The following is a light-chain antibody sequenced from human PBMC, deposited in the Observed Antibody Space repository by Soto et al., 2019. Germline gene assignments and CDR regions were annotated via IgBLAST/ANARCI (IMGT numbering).Light chain of an antibody. V-gene: IGKV1-5*03. Sequence: DIQMTQSPSTLSASVGDKVTNTCRTSQSMSSWLAWYQQEPGKAPKLLIYKASILESGVPSRFSGSGSGTEFSLTISSLQPYDFATYYCQQYQSYSYFGQGTKVDIK. CDR2: KAS. CDR1: QSMSSW. CDR3: QQYQSYSY. J-gene: IGKJ1*01.